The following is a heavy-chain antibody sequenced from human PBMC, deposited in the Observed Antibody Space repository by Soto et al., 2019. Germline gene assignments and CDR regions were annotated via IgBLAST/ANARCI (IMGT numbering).Heavy chain of an antibody. CDR1: GYTFKLYY. CDR3: TRGMDV. J-gene: IGHJ6*02. V-gene: IGHV1-2*02. CDR2: INSNSGDT. Sequence: ASVKVSCKTSGYTFKLYYMHWVRQAPGQGLEWMGWINSNSGDTYYAQDFQGRTIMTRDKSTTTVFMELNSLKSDDTGVYYCTRGMDVWGQGTTVTVSS.